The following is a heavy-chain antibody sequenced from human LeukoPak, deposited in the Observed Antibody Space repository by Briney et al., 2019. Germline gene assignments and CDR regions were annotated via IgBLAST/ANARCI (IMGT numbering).Heavy chain of an antibody. D-gene: IGHD4-17*01. Sequence: PGGSLRLSCAASGFTFSSYSMNWVRQAPGKGLEWVSSISSSSSYIYYADSVKGRFTISRDNAKNSPYLQMNSLRAEDTAVYYCARVANDYGDSYDAFDIRGQGTMVTVSS. CDR3: ARVANDYGDSYDAFDI. CDR1: GFTFSSYS. CDR2: ISSSSSYI. J-gene: IGHJ3*02. V-gene: IGHV3-21*01.